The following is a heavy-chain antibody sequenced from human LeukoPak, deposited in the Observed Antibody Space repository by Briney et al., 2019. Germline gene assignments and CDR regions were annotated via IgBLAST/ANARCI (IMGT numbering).Heavy chain of an antibody. CDR1: GFTFSSYS. D-gene: IGHD3-22*01. V-gene: IGHV3-21*01. Sequence: GGSLRLFCAASGFTFSSYSMNWVRQAPGKGLEWVSSISSSSSSYIYYADSVKGRFTISRDNAKNSLYLQMNSLRAEDTAVYYCARAPPRPDYYDSSGYYSPDYYFDYWGQGTLVTVSS. CDR3: ARAPPRPDYYDSSGYYSPDYYFDY. CDR2: ISSSSSSYI. J-gene: IGHJ4*02.